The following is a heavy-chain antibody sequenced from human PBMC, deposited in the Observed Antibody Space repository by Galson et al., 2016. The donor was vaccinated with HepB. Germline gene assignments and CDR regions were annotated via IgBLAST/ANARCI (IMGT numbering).Heavy chain of an antibody. Sequence: SLRLSCAASGFTFSRAWMSWVRQAPGEGLEWVGHVKGKIDGGTIDYAAPVKGRFTISRDDSRNTFYLQMNSLKTEDTAVSYCTTHFYRQGFDNWGQGTRVTVSS. CDR2: VKGKIDGGTI. CDR3: TTHFYRQGFDN. V-gene: IGHV3-15*07. D-gene: IGHD3-16*02. CDR1: GFTFSRAW. J-gene: IGHJ4*02.